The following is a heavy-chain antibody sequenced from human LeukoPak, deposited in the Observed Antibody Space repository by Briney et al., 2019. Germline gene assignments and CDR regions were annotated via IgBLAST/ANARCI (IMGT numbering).Heavy chain of an antibody. CDR2: INSDGSST. CDR1: GFTFSSYW. D-gene: IGHD4-17*01. CDR3: ARGNYGDYPINWYFDL. V-gene: IGHV3-74*01. Sequence: SGGSLRLSCAASGFTFSSYWMHWVRQAPGKGLVWVSRINSDGSSTSYADSVKGRFTISRDNAKNSLYLQMNSLRAEDTAVYYCARGNYGDYPINWYFDLWGRGTLVTVSS. J-gene: IGHJ2*01.